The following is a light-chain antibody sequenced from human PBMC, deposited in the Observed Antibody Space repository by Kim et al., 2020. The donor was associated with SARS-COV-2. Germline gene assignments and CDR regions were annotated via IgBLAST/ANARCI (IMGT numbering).Light chain of an antibody. CDR3: LQHNTYPIT. CDR2: GAS. CDR1: QDIRND. V-gene: IGKV1-17*01. Sequence: GERVTITCQARQDIRNDLGWYQQNPGRAPKRLIYGASSLQSGVPSRFSGSGSGTEFTLTISSLQPEDFATYFCLQHNTYPITFGQGTRLEIK. J-gene: IGKJ5*01.